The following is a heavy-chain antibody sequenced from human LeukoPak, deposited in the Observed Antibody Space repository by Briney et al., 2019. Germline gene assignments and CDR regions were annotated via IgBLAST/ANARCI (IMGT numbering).Heavy chain of an antibody. CDR2: INQDGSDK. J-gene: IGHJ1*01. CDR1: EFIFSSYW. V-gene: IGHV3-7*01. D-gene: IGHD2-2*01. CDR3: AKDQTGYCSSTSCYSYFQH. Sequence: GGSLRLSCAASEFIFSSYWMSWVRQAPGKGLEWVATINQDGSDKYYVDSVKGRFTISRDNSKNTLYLQMNSLRAEDTAVYYCAKDQTGYCSSTSCYSYFQHWGQGTLVTVSS.